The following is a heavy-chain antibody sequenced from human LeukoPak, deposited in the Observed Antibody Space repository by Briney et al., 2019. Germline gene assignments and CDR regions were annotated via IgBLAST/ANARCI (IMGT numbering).Heavy chain of an antibody. Sequence: GASVKVSCKASGYTFTSYDINWVRQATGQGLEWMGWMNPNSGNTGYAQKFQGRVTMTRNTSISTAYMELSSLRSEDTAVYYCARDPVTFGGVIVDYWGQGTLVTVSS. V-gene: IGHV1-8*01. CDR2: MNPNSGNT. D-gene: IGHD3-16*02. CDR1: GYTFTSYD. CDR3: ARDPVTFGGVIVDY. J-gene: IGHJ4*02.